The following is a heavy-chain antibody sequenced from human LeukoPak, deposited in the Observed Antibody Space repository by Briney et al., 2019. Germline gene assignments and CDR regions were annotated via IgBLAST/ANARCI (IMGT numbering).Heavy chain of an antibody. Sequence: SETLSLTCAVSGYSISSNYYWGWIRQPPGKGLEWIGSIYHSASTYYNPSLKSRVTISVDTSKNQLSLKLSSVTAADTAVYYCARATSSYWYFDLWGRGTLVTVSS. CDR3: ARATSSYWYFDL. V-gene: IGHV4-38-2*01. CDR1: GYSISSNYY. J-gene: IGHJ2*01. CDR2: IYHSAST. D-gene: IGHD6-13*01.